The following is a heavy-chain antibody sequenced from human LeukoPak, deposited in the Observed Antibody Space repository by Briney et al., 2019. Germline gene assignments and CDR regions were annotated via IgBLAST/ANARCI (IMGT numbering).Heavy chain of an antibody. CDR3: ARDPNGDYIGAFDM. Sequence: GGSLRLSCAASGFSVSRNYRSGVRQALGKGLEWVSGISGSGGGTFYAHSVKGRFTISRDNSKNTLYLQMNGLRAEDTAVYYCARDPNGDYIGAFDMWGRGTLVTVSS. V-gene: IGHV3-53*01. CDR2: ISGSGGGT. D-gene: IGHD4-17*01. CDR1: GFSVSRNY. J-gene: IGHJ3*02.